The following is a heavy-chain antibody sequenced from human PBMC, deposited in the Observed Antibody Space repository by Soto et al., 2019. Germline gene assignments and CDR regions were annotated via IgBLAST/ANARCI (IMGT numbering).Heavy chain of an antibody. V-gene: IGHV1-69*02. CDR2: IIPNLGIA. CDR3: ARGGVAGFDY. J-gene: IGHJ4*02. CDR1: GGTFSSYS. D-gene: IGHD6-19*01. Sequence: QVQLVQSGAEVKKPGSSVKVSCKASGGTFSSYSISWVRQAPGQGLEWMGRIIPNLGIANYAQKFQGRVTITADKSTSTAYMELSSLRAEDTAVYHCARGGVAGFDYWGQGTLVTVSS.